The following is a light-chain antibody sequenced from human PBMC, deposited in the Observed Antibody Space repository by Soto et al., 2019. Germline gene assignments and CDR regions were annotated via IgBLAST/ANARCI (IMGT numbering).Light chain of an antibody. Sequence: DIQMTQSPSALSASVGDRVNITCLSSQFNSNWLAWYQQKPGKAPKLLIYKASSVESGVPSRFSGSGSGTEFTLTISSLQPDDFATYYCQQYNTVSVTFGEGTKVDIK. J-gene: IGKJ1*01. V-gene: IGKV1-5*03. CDR3: QQYNTVSVT. CDR2: KAS. CDR1: QFNSNW.